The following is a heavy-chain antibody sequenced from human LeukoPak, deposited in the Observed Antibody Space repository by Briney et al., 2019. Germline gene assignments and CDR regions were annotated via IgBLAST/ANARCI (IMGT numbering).Heavy chain of an antibody. CDR2: ISGKSDST. D-gene: IGHD1-20*01. V-gene: IGHV3-23*01. Sequence: GGSLRLSCAASGFSFSTYDMNWVRQAPGKGLEWVSTISGKSDSTYYADSVKGRFTISRDNSKNTLYLQMNSLRAEDTAVYYCARGEYNWNDLHLWGQGTLVTVSS. J-gene: IGHJ5*02. CDR1: GFSFSTYD. CDR3: ARGEYNWNDLHL.